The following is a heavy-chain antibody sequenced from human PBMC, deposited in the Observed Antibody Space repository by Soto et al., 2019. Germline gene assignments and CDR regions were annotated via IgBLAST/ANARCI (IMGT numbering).Heavy chain of an antibody. CDR1: GGSISSSSYY. CDR2: IYYSGST. V-gene: IGHV4-39*01. D-gene: IGHD2-2*01. CDR3: ARQWYCSSTSCSKFLYYYYGMDV. J-gene: IGHJ6*02. Sequence: SETLSLTCTVSGGSISSSSYYWGWIRQPPGKGLEWIGSIYYSGSTYYNPSLKSRVTISVDTSKNQFSLKLSSVTAADTAVYYCARQWYCSSTSCSKFLYYYYGMDVWGQGTTVTVSS.